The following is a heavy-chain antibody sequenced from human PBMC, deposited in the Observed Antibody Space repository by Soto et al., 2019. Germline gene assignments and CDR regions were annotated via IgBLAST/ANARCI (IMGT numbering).Heavy chain of an antibody. V-gene: IGHV1-3*01. D-gene: IGHD3-10*01. CDR2: INGGNGDT. J-gene: IGHJ4*02. CDR3: AREMVRGVGSDY. CDR1: GYTFSSHA. Sequence: ASVKVSCKASGYTFSSHATHWVRQAPGQRLEWMGWINGGNGDTKYSQKFQDRVTITRDTSASTAYMELSSLRSEGTAVYYCAREMVRGVGSDYWGQGTLVTVSS.